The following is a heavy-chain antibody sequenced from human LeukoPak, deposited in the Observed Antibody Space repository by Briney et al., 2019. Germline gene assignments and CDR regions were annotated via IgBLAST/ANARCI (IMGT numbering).Heavy chain of an antibody. CDR1: GYNFTTYW. Sequence: GESLKISCKGSGYNFTTYWSGWVRQMPGKGLEWMGIIYPGDSDTRYSPSFQGQVTISAEKSINTAYLQWSSLKASDTALYYCATRKKGMATAGFDYWGQRTLVTVSS. J-gene: IGHJ4*02. D-gene: IGHD5-24*01. CDR3: ATRKKGMATAGFDY. V-gene: IGHV5-51*01. CDR2: IYPGDSDT.